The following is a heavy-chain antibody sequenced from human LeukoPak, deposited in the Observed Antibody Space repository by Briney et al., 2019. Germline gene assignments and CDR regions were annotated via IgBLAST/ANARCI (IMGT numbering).Heavy chain of an antibody. D-gene: IGHD3-16*01. V-gene: IGHV4-59*01. CDR3: ARDGGYYYGMGV. Sequence: SETLSLTCTVSGGSISSYYWSWIRQPPGKGLEWIGYIYYSGSTNYNPSLKSRVTISVDTSKNQFSLKLSSVTAADTAVYYCARDGGYYYGMGVWGQGTTVTVSS. CDR1: GGSISSYY. J-gene: IGHJ6*02. CDR2: IYYSGST.